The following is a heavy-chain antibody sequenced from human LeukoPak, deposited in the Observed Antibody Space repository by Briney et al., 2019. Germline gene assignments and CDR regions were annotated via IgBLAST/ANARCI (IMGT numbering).Heavy chain of an antibody. CDR2: SYYSGST. Sequence: SQTLSLTCTVSGGSISSYYWNWIRQSPGKGLEWIGYSYYSGSTTPHPSLKSRVTISVDTSKNQFSLRLRSVTAADTAVYYCARHGGSGSFDYWGQGTLVTVSS. V-gene: IGHV4-59*08. J-gene: IGHJ4*02. CDR3: ARHGGSGSFDY. D-gene: IGHD3-3*01. CDR1: GGSISSYY.